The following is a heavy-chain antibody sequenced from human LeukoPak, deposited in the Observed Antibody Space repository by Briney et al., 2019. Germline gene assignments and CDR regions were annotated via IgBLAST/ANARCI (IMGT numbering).Heavy chain of an antibody. Sequence: PSETLSLTCAVYGGSFSGYYWSWIRQPPGKGLEWIGEINHSGSTNYNPSLKSRVTISVDTSKNQFSLKLGSVTAADTAVYYCARVGRHLAAAVWGQGTLVTVSS. D-gene: IGHD6-13*01. J-gene: IGHJ4*02. V-gene: IGHV4-34*01. CDR1: GGSFSGYY. CDR3: ARVGRHLAAAV. CDR2: INHSGST.